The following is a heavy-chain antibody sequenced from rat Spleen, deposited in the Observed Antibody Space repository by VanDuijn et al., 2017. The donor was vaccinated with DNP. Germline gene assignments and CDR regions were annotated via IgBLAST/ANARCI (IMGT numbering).Heavy chain of an antibody. CDR1: GFTFSNYG. CDR2: ISSSSSYI. CDR3: ARHDSGYAMDA. V-gene: IGHV5-34*01. J-gene: IGHJ4*01. Sequence: EVQLVESGGGLVQPGRSLKLSCLASGFTFSNYGMNWIRQAPGKGLEWVASISSSSSYIYYADTVKGRFTISRENAKNTLYLQMTSLRSEDTALYYCARHDSGYAMDAWGQGTSVTVSS. D-gene: IGHD4-3*01.